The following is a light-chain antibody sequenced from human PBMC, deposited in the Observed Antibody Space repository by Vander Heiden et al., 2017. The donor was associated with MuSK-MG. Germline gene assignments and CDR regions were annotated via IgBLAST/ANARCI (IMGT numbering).Light chain of an antibody. Sequence: EIVLTQSPGTLSLSPGESATLSCRASQSVGRNFLAWYQQKPGQAPRLLIYEASSRATGIPDRFSGSGSGTDFTLTISILDPEDFTVYYCQRYGTSPYTFGQGTKLEIK. CDR1: QSVGRNF. CDR2: EAS. V-gene: IGKV3-20*01. CDR3: QRYGTSPYT. J-gene: IGKJ2*01.